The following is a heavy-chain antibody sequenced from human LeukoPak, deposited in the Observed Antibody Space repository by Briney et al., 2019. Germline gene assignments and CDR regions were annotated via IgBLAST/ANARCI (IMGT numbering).Heavy chain of an antibody. J-gene: IGHJ4*02. CDR3: AKVDCSGGSCYGTVYYFDY. V-gene: IGHV3-9*01. D-gene: IGHD2-15*01. CDR1: GFTFDDYA. Sequence: GGSLRLSCAASGFTFDDYAMHWVRQAPGKGLEWVSGISWNSGSIGYADSVKGRFTISRDNSKNTLYLQMNSLRAEDTAVYYCAKVDCSGGSCYGTVYYFDYWGQGTLVTVSS. CDR2: ISWNSGSI.